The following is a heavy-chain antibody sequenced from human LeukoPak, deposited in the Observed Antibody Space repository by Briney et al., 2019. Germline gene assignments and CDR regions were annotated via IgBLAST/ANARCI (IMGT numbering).Heavy chain of an antibody. D-gene: IGHD2-2*01. CDR2: IFHSGST. CDR1: SGSIFSSNW. J-gene: IGHJ4*02. CDR3: ARSPTKRVPEDY. Sequence: PSGTLSLTCAVSSGSIFSSNWWSWVRQPPGKGLEWIGQIFHSGSTSYSPSLKSRVTISVDKSKNQFSLRLTSVTAADTAVYYCARSPTKRVPEDYWGQGTLVTVSS. V-gene: IGHV4-4*02.